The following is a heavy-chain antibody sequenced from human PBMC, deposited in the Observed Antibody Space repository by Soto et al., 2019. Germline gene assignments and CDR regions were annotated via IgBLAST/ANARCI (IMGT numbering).Heavy chain of an antibody. CDR2: ISDSGTTT. CDR3: AKNGGDRPFDY. CDR1: GFTFRSYA. V-gene: IGHV3-23*01. D-gene: IGHD2-21*02. J-gene: IGHJ4*02. Sequence: PGESLKISCAASGFTFRSYAMSWVRQAPGKGLEWVSAISDSGTTTYYADSVTGRFTISRDNSKNTLALQMNSLRAEDSALYYCAKNGGDRPFDYWGQGTLVTVSS.